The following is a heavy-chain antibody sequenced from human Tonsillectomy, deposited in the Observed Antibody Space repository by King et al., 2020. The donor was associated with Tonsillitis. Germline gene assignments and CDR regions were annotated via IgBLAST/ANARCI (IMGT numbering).Heavy chain of an antibody. Sequence: VQLVEFGGGLIQPGGSLRLSCAASGFTFRNYAMGWVRQAPGKGLECVSVISGSGGSIDYADSVKGRFTISRDNSKNTLYLQMNSLRDEDTAVYYCAKGVWGLTLPFDYWGQGTLVTVSS. CDR1: GFTFRNYA. CDR3: AKGVWGLTLPFDY. CDR2: ISGSGGSI. J-gene: IGHJ4*02. D-gene: IGHD3-10*01. V-gene: IGHV3-23*04.